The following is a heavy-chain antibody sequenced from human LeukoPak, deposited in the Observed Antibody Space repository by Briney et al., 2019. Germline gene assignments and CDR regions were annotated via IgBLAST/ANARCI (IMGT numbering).Heavy chain of an antibody. J-gene: IGHJ6*02. V-gene: IGHV4-59*01. CDR1: GGSLSDYY. CDR2: ISHSGIT. D-gene: IGHD6-19*01. Sequence: ALETLSLTCTVSGGSLSDYYWSWIRQPPGMGLEWIGYISHSGITDYNPSLKSRVTISVDTSKNQFSLKVGSVTAADTAVYYCARVAGTGSYYYYGMDVWGQGTTVAVSS. CDR3: ARVAGTGSYYYYGMDV.